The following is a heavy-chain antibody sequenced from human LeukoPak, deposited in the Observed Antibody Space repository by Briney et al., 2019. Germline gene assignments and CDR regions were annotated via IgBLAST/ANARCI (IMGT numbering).Heavy chain of an antibody. CDR1: GGSFSGYY. V-gene: IGHV4-34*01. CDR2: INHSGST. D-gene: IGHD2-2*01. CDR3: ARGPYLGYCSSTSCYRRESYFDY. Sequence: TSETLSLTCAVYGGSFSGYYWSWIRQPPGKGLEWIGEINHSGSTNYNPSLKSRVTISVDTSKNQFSLKLSSVTAADTAVYYCARGPYLGYCSSTSCYRRESYFDYWGQGTLVTVSS. J-gene: IGHJ4*02.